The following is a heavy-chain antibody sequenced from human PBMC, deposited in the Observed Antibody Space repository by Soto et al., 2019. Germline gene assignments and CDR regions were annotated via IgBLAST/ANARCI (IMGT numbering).Heavy chain of an antibody. CDR3: ARDLSRSIAARPWGFDY. D-gene: IGHD6-6*01. V-gene: IGHV1-46*01. CDR1: VYTFTSYY. Sequence: ASVKVSCKASVYTFTSYYMHWMRQAPGQGLEWMGIINPSGGSTSYAQKFQGRVTMTRDTSTSTVYMELSSLRSEDTAVYYCARDLSRSIAARPWGFDYWGQGTLVTVSS. J-gene: IGHJ4*02. CDR2: INPSGGST.